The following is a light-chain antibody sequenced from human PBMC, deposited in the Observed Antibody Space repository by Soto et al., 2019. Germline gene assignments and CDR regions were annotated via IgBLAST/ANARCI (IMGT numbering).Light chain of an antibody. Sequence: LSMSPATLCLTPWTRATISGLASQSVNNYLAWYQQKPGQAPRLLISDASIRATGIPARFSGSGSGTDFTLTISSLEPEDFAVYYCQQRSNWLFTFGGGTNVDI. CDR2: DAS. J-gene: IGKJ4*01. CDR1: QSVNNY. CDR3: QQRSNWLFT. V-gene: IGKV3-11*01.